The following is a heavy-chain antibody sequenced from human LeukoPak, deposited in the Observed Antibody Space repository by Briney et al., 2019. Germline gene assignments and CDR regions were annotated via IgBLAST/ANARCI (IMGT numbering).Heavy chain of an antibody. J-gene: IGHJ2*01. Sequence: QSGGSLRLSCSASGFTFSSYAMHWVRQAPGKGLEYVSAISSNGGSTYYADSVKGRFTISRDNSKNTLYLQMNSLRAEDTAVYYCARAKRAYGGNSYWYFDLWGRGTLVTVSS. CDR3: ARAKRAYGGNSYWYFDL. CDR1: GFTFSSYA. CDR2: ISSNGGST. V-gene: IGHV3-64*04. D-gene: IGHD4-23*01.